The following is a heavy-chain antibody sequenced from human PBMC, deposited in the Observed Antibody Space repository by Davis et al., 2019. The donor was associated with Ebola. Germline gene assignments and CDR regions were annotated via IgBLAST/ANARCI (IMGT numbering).Heavy chain of an antibody. D-gene: IGHD2-2*01. V-gene: IGHV3-48*02. CDR3: ARRAYCSSTSCPVGDAFDI. Sequence: GGSLRLSCAASGFTFSSYEMNWVRQAPGKGLEWVSYISSSSSTIYYADSVKGRFTISRDNAKNSLYLQMNSLRDEDTAVYYCARRAYCSSTSCPVGDAFDIWGQGTMVTVSS. CDR1: GFTFSSYE. J-gene: IGHJ3*02. CDR2: ISSSSSTI.